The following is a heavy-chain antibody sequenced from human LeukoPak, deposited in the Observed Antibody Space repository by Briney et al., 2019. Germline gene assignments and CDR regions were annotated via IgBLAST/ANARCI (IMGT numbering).Heavy chain of an antibody. J-gene: IGHJ6*02. CDR1: GFTFSSYE. V-gene: IGHV3-48*03. Sequence: GGSLRLSCAASGFTFSSYEMNWVRQAPGKGLEWVSYIGSSGSTIYYADSVEGRFTISRDNAKNSLYLQMNSLRAEDTAVYYCARTYYYGSGSSYYYYYGMDVWGQGTTVTVSS. CDR3: ARTYYYGSGSSYYYYYGMDV. CDR2: IGSSGSTI. D-gene: IGHD3-10*01.